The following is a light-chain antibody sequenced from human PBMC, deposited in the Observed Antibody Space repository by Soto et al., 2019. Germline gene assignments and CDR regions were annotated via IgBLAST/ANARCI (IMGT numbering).Light chain of an antibody. V-gene: IGKV3-15*01. CDR3: QQRSHWPRT. J-gene: IGKJ1*01. Sequence: EILVRHAPATQASSTGQKGIILFRASQRVSPNVAWYQQRPGQAPRLLIYGASTRATGIPGRFSGSGSGTEFTLTISSLESEDFAVYYCQQRSHWPRTFGQGTKVDI. CDR1: QRVSPN. CDR2: GAS.